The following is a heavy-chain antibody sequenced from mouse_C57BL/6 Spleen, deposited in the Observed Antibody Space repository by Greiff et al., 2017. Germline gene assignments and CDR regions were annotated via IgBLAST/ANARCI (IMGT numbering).Heavy chain of an antibody. CDR3: ARSYYGSSYDFDD. CDR2: INPNNGGT. V-gene: IGHV1-22*01. CDR1: GYTFTDYN. D-gene: IGHD1-1*01. Sequence: EVQLQQSGPELVKPGASVKMSCKASGYTFTDYNMHWVKQSHGKSLEWIGYINPNNGGTSYNQKFKGKATLTVNKSSSTAYMELRSLTSEDSAVYYCARSYYGSSYDFDDWGQGTTLTVSS. J-gene: IGHJ2*01.